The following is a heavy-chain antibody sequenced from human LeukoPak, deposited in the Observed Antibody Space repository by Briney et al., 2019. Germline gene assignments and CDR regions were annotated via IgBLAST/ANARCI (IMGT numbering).Heavy chain of an antibody. D-gene: IGHD1-1*01. Sequence: GGSLRLSCAVSGFTFSNAWMSWVRQAPGKGLEWVGRIKSNDDGGTTDYAAPVEGRFTISRDDSKNTLYLQMNSLKTEDTAVYYCITELDLDELDYWGQGTLVTVSS. CDR3: ITELDLDELDY. CDR2: IKSNDDGGTT. CDR1: GFTFSNAW. V-gene: IGHV3-15*01. J-gene: IGHJ4*02.